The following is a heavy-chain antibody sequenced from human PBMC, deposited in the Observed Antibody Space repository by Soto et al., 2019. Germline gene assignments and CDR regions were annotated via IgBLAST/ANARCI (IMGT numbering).Heavy chain of an antibody. J-gene: IGHJ4*01. Sequence: AGGSLRLSCAASGFTFSSYSMNWVRQAPGKGLEWVSSISSNSSYIYYADSVKGRFTISRDNAKNSLYLQMNSLRAEDTAVYYCAKPYSGSPPKNFDYWGQGTLVTVS. CDR2: ISSNSSYI. D-gene: IGHD1-26*01. CDR3: AKPYSGSPPKNFDY. V-gene: IGHV3-21*01. CDR1: GFTFSSYS.